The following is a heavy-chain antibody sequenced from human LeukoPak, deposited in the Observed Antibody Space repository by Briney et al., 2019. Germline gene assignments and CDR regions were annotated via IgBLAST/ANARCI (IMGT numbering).Heavy chain of an antibody. CDR2: ISAYNGNT. CDR3: ARVGEAIAAAGLYWFDP. CDR1: GYTFTSYG. J-gene: IGHJ5*02. D-gene: IGHD6-13*01. V-gene: IGHV1-18*01. Sequence: ASVKVSCKASGYTFTSYGISWVRQAPGQGLEWMGWISAYNGNTNYAQKLQGRVTMTTDTSTSTAYMELRSLRSDDTAVYYCARVGEAIAAAGLYWFDPWGQGTLVTVSS.